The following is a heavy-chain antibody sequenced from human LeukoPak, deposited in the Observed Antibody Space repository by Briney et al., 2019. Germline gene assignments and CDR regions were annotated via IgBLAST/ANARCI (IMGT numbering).Heavy chain of an antibody. D-gene: IGHD3-9*01. J-gene: IGHJ4*02. CDR2: ISAYNGNT. CDR3: ARAPFDYDILTGYYRILFDY. CDR1: GYTFTSYG. V-gene: IGHV1-18*01. Sequence: ASVKVSCKASGYTFTSYGISWVRQAPGQGLEWMGWISAYNGNTNHAQKLQGRVTMTTDTSTSTAYMELRSLRSDDTAVYYCARAPFDYDILTGYYRILFDYWGQGTLVTVSS.